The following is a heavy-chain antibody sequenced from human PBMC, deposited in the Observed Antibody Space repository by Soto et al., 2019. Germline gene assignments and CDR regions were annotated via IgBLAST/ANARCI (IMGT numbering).Heavy chain of an antibody. D-gene: IGHD1-7*01. CDR3: AGGPSRNYNDSHASSYP. CDR2: IIPIIGII. CDR1: GGTFSTYT. V-gene: IGHV1-69*02. J-gene: IGHJ5*02. Sequence: QVQLVQSGAEVKKPGSSVKVSCKASGGTFSTYTITWVRQAPGQGLEWMGRIIPIIGIINYAQKFQGRVTIRAEKFTGTAYMELTGLRSDDTAVYYCAGGPSRNYNDSHASSYPWGQGTLVTVSS.